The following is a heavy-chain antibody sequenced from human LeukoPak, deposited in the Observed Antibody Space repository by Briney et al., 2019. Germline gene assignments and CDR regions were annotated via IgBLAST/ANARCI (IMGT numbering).Heavy chain of an antibody. CDR1: GGSISSSSYY. Sequence: SETLSLTRTVSGGSISSSSYYWGWIRQPPGKGLEWIGSIYYSGSTYYNPSLKSRVTISVDTSKNQFSLKLSSVTAADTAVYYCARAVAGYYDAFDIWGQGTMVTVSS. J-gene: IGHJ3*02. CDR2: IYYSGST. D-gene: IGHD6-19*01. V-gene: IGHV4-39*01. CDR3: ARAVAGYYDAFDI.